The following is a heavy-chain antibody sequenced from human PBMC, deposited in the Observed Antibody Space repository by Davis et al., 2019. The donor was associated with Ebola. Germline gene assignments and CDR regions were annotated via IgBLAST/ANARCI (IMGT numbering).Heavy chain of an antibody. D-gene: IGHD5-24*01. J-gene: IGHJ4*02. CDR3: GRGRGWVDY. CDR2: ISGSGGST. CDR1: GFTFSSYA. Sequence: GGSLRLSCAASGFTFSSYAMSWVRQAPGKGLEWVSAISGSGGSTYYADSVKGRFTISRDNSKNTLYLQMNSLRDEDTAVYYCGRGRGWVDYWGQGTLVTVSS. V-gene: IGHV3-23*01.